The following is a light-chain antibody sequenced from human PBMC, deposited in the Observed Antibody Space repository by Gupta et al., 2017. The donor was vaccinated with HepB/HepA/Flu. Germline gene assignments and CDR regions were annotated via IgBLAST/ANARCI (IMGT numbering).Light chain of an antibody. J-gene: IGKJ4*01. CDR2: KAS. CDR1: QSISTW. Sequence: DIQMTQSPSTLSASVGDRVTITCRASQSISTWLAWYKQKPGKAPRLLIYKASTLKSGVPSRFSGSRSGTEFTLTISSLQPDDFATYYCQQYKTYPLTFGGGTMVEIK. CDR3: QQYKTYPLT. V-gene: IGKV1-5*03.